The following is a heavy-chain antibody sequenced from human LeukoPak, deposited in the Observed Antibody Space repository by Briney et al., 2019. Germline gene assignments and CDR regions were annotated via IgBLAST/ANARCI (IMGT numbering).Heavy chain of an antibody. CDR3: ARGGNYNFDY. CDR2: IYHSGST. V-gene: IGHV4-4*02. Sequence: SGTLSLTCAVSGGSISSSNWWSWVRQPPGKGLEWIGEIYHSGSTNYNPSLKSRVTISVDTSKNQFSLNLRSVTAADTAVYYCARGGNYNFDYWGQGTLVTVSS. CDR1: GGSISSSNW. J-gene: IGHJ4*02. D-gene: IGHD3-16*01.